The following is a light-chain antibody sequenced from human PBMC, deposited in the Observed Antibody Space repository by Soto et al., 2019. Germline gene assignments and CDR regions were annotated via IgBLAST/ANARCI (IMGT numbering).Light chain of an antibody. V-gene: IGKV1-8*01. Sequence: SXXDXVTITXXASQGISSYLAWYQQKKGKAPKLLIYAASTLQSGVPSRFSGSGYGTDFNLTISCLQSEDFATYYCQQYYSYPRTFGQGTKVDI. CDR1: QGISSY. CDR2: AAS. J-gene: IGKJ1*01. CDR3: QQYYSYPRT.